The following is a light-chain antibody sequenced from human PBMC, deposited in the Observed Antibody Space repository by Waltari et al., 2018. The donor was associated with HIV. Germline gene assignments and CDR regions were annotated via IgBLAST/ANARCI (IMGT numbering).Light chain of an antibody. Sequence: QSALTQPASVSGSPGQSISISCTGPSSDIEPYNSFSRYQHHAGQAPKLLIYQVSHRPSGGSDRFSGSKSGSTASLTISGLQANDEAHYYCSSFTITSTVIFGGGTRLTVL. CDR1: SSDIEPYNS. CDR3: SSFTITSTVI. J-gene: IGLJ2*01. V-gene: IGLV2-14*01. CDR2: QVS.